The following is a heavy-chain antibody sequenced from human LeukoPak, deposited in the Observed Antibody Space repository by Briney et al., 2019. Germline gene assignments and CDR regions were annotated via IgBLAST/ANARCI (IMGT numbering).Heavy chain of an antibody. Sequence: GGSLRLSCEASGFTVSSNYVSWVRQAPGKGLEWVSVIYSGGSTYYADSVKGRFTISRDNSKNTLYLQMNSLRAEDTAVYYCARIVVPAAMYYYYMDVWGKGTTVTVSS. D-gene: IGHD2-2*01. CDR3: ARIVVPAAMYYYYMDV. V-gene: IGHV3-66*02. CDR2: IYSGGST. CDR1: GFTVSSNY. J-gene: IGHJ6*03.